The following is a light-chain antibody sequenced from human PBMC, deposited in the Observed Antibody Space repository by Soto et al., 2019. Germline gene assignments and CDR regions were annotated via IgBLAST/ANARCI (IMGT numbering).Light chain of an antibody. J-gene: IGKJ5*01. CDR3: QQYGSSPVT. CDR1: QSVSSSY. Sequence: EIVLTQSPGTLSLSPGERATLSCRASQSVSSSYLAWYQQKPGQAPRLLIYGASSRATGIPDRFSGSGSGKELNLTIRRLEPEDFAVYYCQQYGSSPVTFGQGTRL. CDR2: GAS. V-gene: IGKV3-20*01.